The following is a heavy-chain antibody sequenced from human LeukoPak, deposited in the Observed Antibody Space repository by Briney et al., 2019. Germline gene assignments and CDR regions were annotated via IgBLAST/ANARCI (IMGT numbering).Heavy chain of an antibody. D-gene: IGHD6-19*01. CDR2: INPSGGST. Sequence: GASVKVSCKDSGYTFTGYYMHWVRQAPGQGLEWMGIINPSGGSTSYAQKFQGRVTMTRDTSTSTVYMELSSLRSEDTAVYYCARDVAVAGTGFDYWGQGTLVTVSS. J-gene: IGHJ4*02. CDR3: ARDVAVAGTGFDY. V-gene: IGHV1-46*01. CDR1: GYTFTGYY.